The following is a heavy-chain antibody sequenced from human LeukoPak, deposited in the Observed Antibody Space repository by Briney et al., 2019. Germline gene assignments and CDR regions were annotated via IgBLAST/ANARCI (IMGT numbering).Heavy chain of an antibody. V-gene: IGHV3-7*01. CDR1: GFTFSSYW. CDR3: AREYCSGGSCLYFQH. Sequence: GSLRLSCAASGFTFSSYWMSWVRQAPGKGLEWVANIKQDGSEKYYVDSVKGRFTISRDNAKNTLYLQMNSLRAEDTAVYYCAREYCSGGSCLYFQHWGQGTLVTVSS. D-gene: IGHD2-15*01. J-gene: IGHJ1*01. CDR2: IKQDGSEK.